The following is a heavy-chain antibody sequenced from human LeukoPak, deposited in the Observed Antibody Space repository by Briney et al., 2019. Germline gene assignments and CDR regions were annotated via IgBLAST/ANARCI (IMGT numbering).Heavy chain of an antibody. CDR2: FYHSGST. J-gene: IGHJ3*02. CDR1: GGSISSSNW. V-gene: IGHV4-4*02. D-gene: IGHD6-19*01. CDR3: AREAVAGSGLDAFDI. Sequence: PSGTLSLTCAVSGGSISSSNWWSWVRQPPGKGLEWIGEFYHSGSTNYNPSLKSRVTISVDKSKNQFSLKLSSVTAADTAVYYCAREAVAGSGLDAFDIWGQGTMVTVSS.